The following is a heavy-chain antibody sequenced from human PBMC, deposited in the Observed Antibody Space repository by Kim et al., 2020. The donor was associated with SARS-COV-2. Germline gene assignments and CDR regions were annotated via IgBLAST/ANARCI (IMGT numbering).Heavy chain of an antibody. CDR3: ANSLGRNYGMDV. J-gene: IGHJ6*02. Sequence: YADPVKGRFTNSRDNAKNSLYLQMTSLRAEDTVLYYCANSLGRNYGMDVWGQGTTVTVSS. V-gene: IGHV3-9*01. D-gene: IGHD7-27*01.